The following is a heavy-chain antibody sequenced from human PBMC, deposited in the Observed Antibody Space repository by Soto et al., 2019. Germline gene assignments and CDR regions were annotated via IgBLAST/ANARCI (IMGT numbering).Heavy chain of an antibody. CDR2: ISGSGGST. Sequence: XGSLGLSCAASGFTFSSYAMSGVRQAPGKGLEWVSAISGSGGSTYYADSVKGRFTISRDNSKNTLYLQMNSLRAEDTAVYYCAKDSRYCSSTSCPVDYWGQGTLVTVSS. CDR1: GFTFSSYA. D-gene: IGHD2-2*01. J-gene: IGHJ4*02. V-gene: IGHV3-23*01. CDR3: AKDSRYCSSTSCPVDY.